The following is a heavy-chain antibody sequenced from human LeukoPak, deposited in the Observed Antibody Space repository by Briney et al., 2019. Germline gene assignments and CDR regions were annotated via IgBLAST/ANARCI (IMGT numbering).Heavy chain of an antibody. Sequence: GASVKVSCKASGYTFTGYYMHWVRQAPGQGLEWMGRINPNSGGTNYAQKFQGRVTMTRDTSISTAYMELSRLRSDDTAVYYCAREDYLSSSPFDYWGQGTLATVSS. CDR2: INPNSGGT. CDR1: GYTFTGYY. CDR3: AREDYLSSSPFDY. V-gene: IGHV1-2*06. J-gene: IGHJ4*02. D-gene: IGHD6-6*01.